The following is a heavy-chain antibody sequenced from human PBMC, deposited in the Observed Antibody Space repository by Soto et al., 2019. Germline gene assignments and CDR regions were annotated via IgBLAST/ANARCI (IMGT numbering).Heavy chain of an antibody. D-gene: IGHD1-26*01. CDR3: AKKPPSSIQGWAFGMDV. CDR1: GFTVTSNY. CDR2: TFTGGST. V-gene: IGHV3-53*02. Sequence: EVQLVETGGGLIQPGGSLRLSCLASGFTVTSNYMIWVRQPPGKGLEWVSTTFTGGSTNYADSVKGRFSISRDNSKNTVYLQMNNLRVEGTAVYYCAKKPPSSIQGWAFGMDVWGQGTTVSVSS. J-gene: IGHJ6*02.